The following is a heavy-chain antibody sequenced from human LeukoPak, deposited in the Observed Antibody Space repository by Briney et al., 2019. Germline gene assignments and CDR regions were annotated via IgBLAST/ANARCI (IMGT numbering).Heavy chain of an antibody. V-gene: IGHV3-11*03. D-gene: IGHD5-18*01. Sequence: GGSLRLSCAASGFTFSDYYMSWIRQAPGKGLEWVSYISSSSSYTNYADSVKGRFTISRDNAKSSLYLQMNSLRAEDTAVYYCASGRWVQLPIRWGQGTLVTVSS. CDR2: ISSSSSYT. CDR1: GFTFSDYY. CDR3: ASGRWVQLPIR. J-gene: IGHJ4*02.